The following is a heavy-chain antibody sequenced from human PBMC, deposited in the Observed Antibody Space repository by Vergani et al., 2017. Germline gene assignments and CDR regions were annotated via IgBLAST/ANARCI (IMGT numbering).Heavy chain of an antibody. Sequence: EVQLVESGGGLVQPGGSLRLSCAASGFTFSDHYMDWVRQAPGKGLEWVGRTRNKANSYTTEYAASVKGKFTISRDDSKNSLYLQMNSLKIEETAVYYCSRLGYCSSTTCRQAFDIWGQGTMVTVS. CDR2: TRNKANSYTT. J-gene: IGHJ3*02. CDR1: GFTFSDHY. D-gene: IGHD2-2*01. V-gene: IGHV3-72*01. CDR3: SRLGYCSSTTCRQAFDI.